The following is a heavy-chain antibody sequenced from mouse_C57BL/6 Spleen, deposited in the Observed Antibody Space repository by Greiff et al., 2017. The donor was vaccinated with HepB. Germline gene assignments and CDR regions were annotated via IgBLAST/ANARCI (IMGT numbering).Heavy chain of an antibody. V-gene: IGHV1-50*01. D-gene: IGHD2-1*01. CDR3: ARRDGNYLSYWYFDV. CDR2: IDPSDSYT. J-gene: IGHJ1*03. Sequence: QVQLQQPGAELVKPGASVKLSCKASGYTFTSYWMQWVKQRPGQGLEWIGEIDPSDSYTNYNPKFKGKATLTVDTASSTAYMQLSSRTSEDSAVYYCARRDGNYLSYWYFDVWGTGTTVTVSS. CDR1: GYTFTSYW.